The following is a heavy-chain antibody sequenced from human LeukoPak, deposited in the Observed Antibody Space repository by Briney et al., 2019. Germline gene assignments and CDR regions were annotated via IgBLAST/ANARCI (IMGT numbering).Heavy chain of an antibody. V-gene: IGHV3-53*01. D-gene: IGHD3-3*01. J-gene: IGHJ6*03. CDR3: ARDKPGFLEGDMDV. CDR1: GFIVSGHY. Sequence: GGFLRLSCAASGFIVSGHYMSWVRQAPGEGLEWVSLIYTSGTTTYADSVKGRFTISRDPSKNTVYLQMNRLRVEDTAVYYCARDKPGFLEGDMDVWGIGTTVTVSS. CDR2: IYTSGTT.